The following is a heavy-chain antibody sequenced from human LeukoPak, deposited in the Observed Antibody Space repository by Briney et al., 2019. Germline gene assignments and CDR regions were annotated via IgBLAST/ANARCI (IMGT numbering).Heavy chain of an antibody. V-gene: IGHV3-33*06. J-gene: IGHJ4*02. CDR2: IWDDGSYK. Sequence: GGSLRLSCAASGFIFSNYGMDWVRQAPGKGLEWVAVIWDDGSYKYYADSVKGRFTISRDNSKNTLYLQMNSLRAEDTAVYYCAKPSSGSGSFLIDYWGQGTLVTVSS. CDR3: AKPSSGSGSFLIDY. D-gene: IGHD1-26*01. CDR1: GFIFSNYG.